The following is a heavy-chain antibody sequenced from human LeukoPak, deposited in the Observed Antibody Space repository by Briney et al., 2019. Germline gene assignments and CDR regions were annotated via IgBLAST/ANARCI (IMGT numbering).Heavy chain of an antibody. J-gene: IGHJ4*02. D-gene: IGHD3-3*01. V-gene: IGHV1-18*01. CDR1: GYTFVDYG. CDR2: ISPNNGNT. Sequence: SVKVSCKASGYTFVDYGFIWVRQAPGHGLEWMGWISPNNGNTDYAQKFQGRVTLTIETSSNTTFMELRSLTSDDTAVYYCARVEFDYWGQGTLVTVSS. CDR3: ARVEFDY.